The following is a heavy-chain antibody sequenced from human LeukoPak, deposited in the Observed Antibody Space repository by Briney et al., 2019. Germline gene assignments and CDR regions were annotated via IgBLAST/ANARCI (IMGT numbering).Heavy chain of an antibody. D-gene: IGHD1-1*01. CDR1: GYTFTNYY. V-gene: IGHV1-46*01. J-gene: IGHJ4*02. Sequence: ASVKVSCKASGYTFTNYYMHWVRQAPGQGLEWMGIISPSGGSTSYAQKFQGRVTMTRDTPTGTVYMELSSLRSEDTAVYYCARELTTGMYFFDYWGQGTLVTVSS. CDR3: ARELTTGMYFFDY. CDR2: ISPSGGST.